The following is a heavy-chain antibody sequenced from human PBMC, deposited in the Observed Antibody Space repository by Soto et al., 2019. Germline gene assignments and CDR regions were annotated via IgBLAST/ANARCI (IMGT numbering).Heavy chain of an antibody. CDR1: GYTFTSYG. CDR2: ISAYNGNT. Sequence: WASVKVSCKASGYTFTSYGISWVRQAPGQGLEWMGWISAYNGNTNYAQKLQGRVTMTTDTSTSTAYMELRSLRSDDTAVYYCARIDRDYIWGSYPDIGLCWFDPWGQGTLVTVSS. V-gene: IGHV1-18*01. D-gene: IGHD3-16*02. J-gene: IGHJ5*02. CDR3: ARIDRDYIWGSYPDIGLCWFDP.